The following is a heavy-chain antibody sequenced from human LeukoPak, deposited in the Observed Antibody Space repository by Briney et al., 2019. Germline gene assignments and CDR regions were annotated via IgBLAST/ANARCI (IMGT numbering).Heavy chain of an antibody. V-gene: IGHV3-15*01. Sequence: GGSLRLSCAASGFTFSNAWMSWVRQAPGKGLEWVGRIKSKTDGGTTDYAAPVKGRFTISRDDSKNTLYLQMNSLKTEDTAVYYCTTDGGYGGGGFDYWGQGTLVTVSS. J-gene: IGHJ4*02. D-gene: IGHD6-25*01. CDR3: TTDGGYGGGGFDY. CDR2: IKSKTDGGTT. CDR1: GFTFSNAW.